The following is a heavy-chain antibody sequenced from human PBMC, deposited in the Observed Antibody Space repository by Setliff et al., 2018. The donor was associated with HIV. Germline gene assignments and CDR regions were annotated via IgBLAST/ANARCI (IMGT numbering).Heavy chain of an antibody. CDR2: VYYTGKT. CDR3: ARHGAYEAYYDYMDV. CDR1: GVSIVSGGFY. D-gene: IGHD5-12*01. Sequence: SETLSLTCSVSGVSIVSGGFYFSWIRQHPGKGLEWLGTVYYTGKTYYNPSLQSRLTMSADTSKNQLYLKMNSVTAADTAVYFCARHGAYEAYYDYMDVWGKGTTGTVSS. V-gene: IGHV4-31*03. J-gene: IGHJ6*03.